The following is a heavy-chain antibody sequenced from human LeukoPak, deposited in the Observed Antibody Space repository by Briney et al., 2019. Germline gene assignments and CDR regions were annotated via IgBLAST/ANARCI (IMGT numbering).Heavy chain of an antibody. Sequence: WASVKVSCKASGYTFTSYDINWVRQATGQGLEWMGWMNPNSGNTGYAQKFQGRVTMTRDASISTVYMEVSRLRFDDTAVYYCARSSGWFDPWGQGTLVTVSS. CDR1: GYTFTSYD. J-gene: IGHJ5*02. D-gene: IGHD3-22*01. CDR3: ARSSGWFDP. V-gene: IGHV1-8*01. CDR2: MNPNSGNT.